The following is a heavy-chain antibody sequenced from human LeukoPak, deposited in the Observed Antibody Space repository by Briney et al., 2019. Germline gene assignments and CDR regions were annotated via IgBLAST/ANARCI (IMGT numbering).Heavy chain of an antibody. Sequence: GGSLRLSCTASGFTFSSYWMSWVRQAPGKGLEWVANIKQDGSEKYYVDSVKGRFTISRDNSKNTLYLQMNSLSAEDTAVYYCAKVGTNFLRYHFDSWGRGTLVTVSS. J-gene: IGHJ4*02. CDR1: GFTFSSYW. CDR2: IKQDGSEK. V-gene: IGHV3-7*01. D-gene: IGHD1-1*01. CDR3: AKVGTNFLRYHFDS.